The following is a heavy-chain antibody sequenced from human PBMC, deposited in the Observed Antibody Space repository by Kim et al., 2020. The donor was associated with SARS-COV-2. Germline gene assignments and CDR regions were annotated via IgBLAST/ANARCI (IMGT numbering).Heavy chain of an antibody. D-gene: IGHD3-22*01. Sequence: SETLSLTCTVSGGSISSSSYYWGWIRQPPGKGLEWIGSIYYSGSTYYNPSLKSRVTISVDTSKNQFSLKLSSVTAADTAVYYCARRRPNYYDSSGYYRGYFDDWGQGTLVTVSS. CDR2: IYYSGST. V-gene: IGHV4-39*01. CDR1: GGSISSSSYY. CDR3: ARRRPNYYDSSGYYRGYFDD. J-gene: IGHJ4*02.